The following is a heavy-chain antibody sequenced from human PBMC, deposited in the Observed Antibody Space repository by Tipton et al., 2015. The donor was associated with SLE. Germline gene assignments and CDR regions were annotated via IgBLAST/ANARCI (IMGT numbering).Heavy chain of an antibody. V-gene: IGHV4-59*01. D-gene: IGHD6-13*01. J-gene: IGHJ4*02. CDR3: ARDLGGSSWVN. CDR2: IYYSGST. Sequence: TLSLTCTVSGVSISSYYWSWIRQPPGKGLEWIGYIYYSGSTNYSPSLKSRVTISVDTSKNQFSLKLNSVTAADTAVYFCARDLGGSSWVNWGQGTLVTVSS. CDR1: GVSISSYY.